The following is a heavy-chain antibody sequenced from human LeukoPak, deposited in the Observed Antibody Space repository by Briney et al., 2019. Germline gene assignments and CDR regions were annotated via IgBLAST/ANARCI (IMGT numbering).Heavy chain of an antibody. Sequence: PGGSLRLSCAASGFTVSSNYMSWVRQAPGKGLEWVSVIYSGGSTYYAESVKGRFTISRDNSKNTLYLQMNSLRAEDTAVYYSAREKPIFGVVIMYYFDYWGQGTLVTVSS. CDR1: GFTVSSNY. J-gene: IGHJ4*02. CDR3: AREKPIFGVVIMYYFDY. CDR2: IYSGGST. V-gene: IGHV3-66*01. D-gene: IGHD3-3*01.